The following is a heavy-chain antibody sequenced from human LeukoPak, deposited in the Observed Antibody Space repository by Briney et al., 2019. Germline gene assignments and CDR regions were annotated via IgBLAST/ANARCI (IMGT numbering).Heavy chain of an antibody. J-gene: IGHJ4*02. CDR1: RFTFSSYA. CDR3: AKWTERYFDWLLEGGYFDY. CDR2: ISGSGGST. D-gene: IGHD3-9*01. V-gene: IGHV3-23*01. Sequence: GGALRLSCAASRFTFSSYALSWVRQAPGKGREWVSAISGSGGSTYYAHSAKGPFTISRDNSKKTLYLQMNSLRAGDTAVYYRAKWTERYFDWLLEGGYFDYWGQGTLVTVSS.